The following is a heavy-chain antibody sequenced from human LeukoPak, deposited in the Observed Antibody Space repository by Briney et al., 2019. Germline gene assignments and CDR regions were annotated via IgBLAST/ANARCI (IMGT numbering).Heavy chain of an antibody. V-gene: IGHV4-61*02. CDR1: GGSTSSGSYY. D-gene: IGHD4-17*01. J-gene: IGHJ4*02. Sequence: SETLSLTCTVSGGSTSSGSYYWSWIRQPAGKGLEWIGRIYTSGSTNYNPSLKSRVTISVDTSKNQFSLKLSSVTAADTAVYYCAREGGYGPYWGQGTLVTVSS. CDR2: IYTSGST. CDR3: AREGGYGPY.